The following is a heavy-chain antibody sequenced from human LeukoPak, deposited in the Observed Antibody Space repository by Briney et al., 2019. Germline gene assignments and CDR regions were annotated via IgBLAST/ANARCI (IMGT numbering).Heavy chain of an antibody. CDR1: GGSISSSSYY. CDR3: ARHGHYYDSSGYDY. CDR2: IYYSGST. J-gene: IGHJ4*02. Sequence: SETLSLTCTVSGGSISSSSYYWGWIRHPPGKGLEWIGSIYYSGSTYYNPALKSRVTISVDTSKNQFSLKLSSVTAADTAVYYCARHGHYYDSSGYDYWGQGTLVTVSS. V-gene: IGHV4-39*01. D-gene: IGHD3-22*01.